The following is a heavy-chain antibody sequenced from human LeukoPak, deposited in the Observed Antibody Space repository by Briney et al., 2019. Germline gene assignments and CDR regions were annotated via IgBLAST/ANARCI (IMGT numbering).Heavy chain of an antibody. CDR3: ARGAAGVYTVTTSWFDP. V-gene: IGHV1-2*02. J-gene: IGHJ5*02. CDR2: INPNSGGT. Sequence: GASVKVSCKASGYTFTGYYMHWVRQAPGQGLEWMGWINPNSGGTIYAQKFQGRVTMTRDTSISTAYMELSRLRSDDTAVYYCARGAAGVYTVTTSWFDPWGQGTLVTVSS. CDR1: GYTFTGYY. D-gene: IGHD4-17*01.